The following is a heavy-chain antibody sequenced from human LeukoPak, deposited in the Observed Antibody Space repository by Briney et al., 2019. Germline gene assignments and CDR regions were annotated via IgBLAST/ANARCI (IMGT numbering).Heavy chain of an antibody. CDR3: ARDHLGSGSYYIDY. D-gene: IGHD3-10*01. J-gene: IGHJ4*02. CDR1: GLTLSSNW. CDR2: IKQDESEK. Sequence: GGSLRLSCAASGLTLSSNWMTWVRQAPGKGLEWVANIKQDESEKYYVDSVKGRFTISRDNAKNSLYLQMNGLRAEDTAVYYCARDHLGSGSYYIDYWGQGTLVSVSS. V-gene: IGHV3-7*04.